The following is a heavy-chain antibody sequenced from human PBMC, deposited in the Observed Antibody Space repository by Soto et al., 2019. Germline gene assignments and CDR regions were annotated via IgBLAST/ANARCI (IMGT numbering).Heavy chain of an antibody. D-gene: IGHD5-12*01. CDR2: VTPYKADT. CDR3: ATDGPSNSGNLYAFDI. Sequence: QAKLVQSGAEVKKSGASVRVSCKASGYTLTNYGVTWVRQAPGQGLEWLGRVTPYKADTNSAQNLQGRVTMATDTSKNTAYLELRSLRSDDTAVYFCATDGPSNSGNLYAFDIWGQGTMVTVSA. CDR1: GYTLTNYG. J-gene: IGHJ3*02. V-gene: IGHV1-18*04.